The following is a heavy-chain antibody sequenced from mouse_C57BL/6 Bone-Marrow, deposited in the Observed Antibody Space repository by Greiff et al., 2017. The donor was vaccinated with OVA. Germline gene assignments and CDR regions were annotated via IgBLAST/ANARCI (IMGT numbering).Heavy chain of an antibody. CDR1: GYTFTDYY. Sequence: VQLQQSGPELVKPGASVKISCKASGYTFTDYYMNWVKQSHGKSLEWIGDINPNNGGTSYKQKFKGKATLTVDKSSSTAYMELRSLTSEDSAVYYCAREDYYGSSSWFAYWGQGTLVTVSA. CDR2: INPNNGGT. V-gene: IGHV1-26*01. J-gene: IGHJ3*01. D-gene: IGHD1-1*01. CDR3: AREDYYGSSSWFAY.